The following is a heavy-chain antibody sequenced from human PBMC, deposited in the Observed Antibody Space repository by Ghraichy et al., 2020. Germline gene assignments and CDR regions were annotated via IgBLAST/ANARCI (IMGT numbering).Heavy chain of an antibody. Sequence: GGSLRLSCAASGFTFSYYSMNWVRQAPGKGLEWISSISSTSTYINYADSVKGRFTISRDNAENSLYLQLDSLRVEDTAVYFCARDLSATRSRRGCGYWGQGTLVSVSS. CDR3: ARDLSATRSRRGCGY. D-gene: IGHD1-14*01. J-gene: IGHJ4*02. CDR2: ISSTSTYI. V-gene: IGHV3-21*01. CDR1: GFTFSYYS.